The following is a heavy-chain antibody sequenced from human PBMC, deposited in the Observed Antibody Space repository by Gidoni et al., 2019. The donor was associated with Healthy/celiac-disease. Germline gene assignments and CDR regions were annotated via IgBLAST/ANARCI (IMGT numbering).Heavy chain of an antibody. V-gene: IGHV3-15*01. CDR3: TTEGVVVTAQYYYYGMDV. J-gene: IGHJ6*02. CDR1: GFTFSNAW. D-gene: IGHD2-21*02. Sequence: EVQLVESGGGLVKPGGSLRLSCAASGFTFSNAWMSWVRQAPGKGLEWVGRIKSKTDGGTTDYAAPVKGRFTISRDDSKNTLYLQMNSLKTEDTAVYYCTTEGVVVTAQYYYYGMDVWGQGTTVTVSS. CDR2: IKSKTDGGTT.